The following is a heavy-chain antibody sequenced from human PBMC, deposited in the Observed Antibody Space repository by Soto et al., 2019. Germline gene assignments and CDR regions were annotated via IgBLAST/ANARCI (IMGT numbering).Heavy chain of an antibody. V-gene: IGHV4-31*03. D-gene: IGHD4-17*01. CDR3: AACGNSNYGGPFDI. CDR1: GGSISSGGYF. Sequence: SETLSLTCTVSGGSISSGGYFWSWIRQRPGKGLEWIGYIYYSGSTDYNPSLRSRVTISLDTSKKQFSLKLNSVTAADTAVYYCAACGNSNYGGPFDIWGQGKMVTVSS. CDR2: IYYSGST. J-gene: IGHJ3*02.